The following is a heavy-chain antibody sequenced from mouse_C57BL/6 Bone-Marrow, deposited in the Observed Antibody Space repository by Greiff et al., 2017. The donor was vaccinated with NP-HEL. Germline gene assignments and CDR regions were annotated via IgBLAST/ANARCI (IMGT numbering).Heavy chain of an antibody. CDR3: ARSEYGNYWYLEV. V-gene: IGHV1-52*01. CDR1: GYTFTSYW. CDR2: IDPSDSET. D-gene: IGHD2-10*02. J-gene: IGHJ1*03. Sequence: QVQLQQPGAELVRPGSSVKLSCKASGYTFTSYWMHWVKQRPIQGLEWIGNIDPSDSETHYNQKFKDKATLTVDKSSSTAYMQLSSLTSEDSAVYYCARSEYGNYWYLEVWGTGTTVTVSS.